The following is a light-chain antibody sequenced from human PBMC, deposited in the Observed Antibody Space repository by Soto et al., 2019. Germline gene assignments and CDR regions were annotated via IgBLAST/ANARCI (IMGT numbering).Light chain of an antibody. CDR2: GAS. CDR1: QSISSW. V-gene: IGKV1-5*01. Sequence: DIQMTQSPSTLSASVGDRVTITCRASQSISSWLAWYQKKPGKAPNLLISGASSLASGVPSRFSGSGSGTEFTLTISSLQNEDFVTYYYQQYGLHWSFGQGTKVEIK. J-gene: IGKJ1*01. CDR3: QQYGLHWS.